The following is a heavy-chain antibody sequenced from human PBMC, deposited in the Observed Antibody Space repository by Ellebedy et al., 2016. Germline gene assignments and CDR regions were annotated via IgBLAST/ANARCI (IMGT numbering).Heavy chain of an antibody. CDR2: ISGGGGST. Sequence: GGSLRLSCAASGFTFSSYAMSWVRQAPGKGLEWVSVISGGGGSTYYTDSVKGRFTISRDNSKNTLYLQMNSLRAEDTAVYYCAKDLTYYDFWSGFYSGAFDYWGQGTLVTVSS. CDR3: AKDLTYYDFWSGFYSGAFDY. V-gene: IGHV3-23*01. J-gene: IGHJ4*02. D-gene: IGHD3-3*01. CDR1: GFTFSSYA.